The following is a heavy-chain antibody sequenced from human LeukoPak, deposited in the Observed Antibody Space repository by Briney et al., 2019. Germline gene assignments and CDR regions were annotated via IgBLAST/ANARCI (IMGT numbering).Heavy chain of an antibody. J-gene: IGHJ4*02. CDR2: IRYDGSNK. D-gene: IGHD6-19*01. Sequence: GGSLRLSCAASGFTLSNYGMHWVRQAPGKGLEWVTFIRYDGSNKYYADSVKGRFTISRDNSKNTLYLQMNSLRAEDTAVYYCAKEPGLIAVAGLASGFWGQGTLVTVSS. CDR1: GFTLSNYG. CDR3: AKEPGLIAVAGLASGF. V-gene: IGHV3-30*02.